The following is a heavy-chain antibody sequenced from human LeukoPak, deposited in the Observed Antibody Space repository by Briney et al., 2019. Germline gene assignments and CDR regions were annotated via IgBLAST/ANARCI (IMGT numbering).Heavy chain of an antibody. Sequence: QSGGSLRLSCAASGFIFSSNGMHCVRQTPGKGLDWVAFTRYDESKTFYGDSVRGRFTISRDNSKNTLYLQMNSLTTDDSAVYYCAKARYSGSPALDFWGQGTLVTVSS. J-gene: IGHJ4*02. CDR2: TRYDESKT. D-gene: IGHD1-26*01. V-gene: IGHV3-30*02. CDR3: AKARYSGSPALDF. CDR1: GFIFSSNG.